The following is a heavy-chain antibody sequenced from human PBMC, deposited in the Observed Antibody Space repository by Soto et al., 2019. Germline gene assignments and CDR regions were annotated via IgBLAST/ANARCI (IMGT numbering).Heavy chain of an antibody. CDR1: GGSISSYY. Sequence: SETLSLTCTVSGGSISSYYWSWIRQPPGKGLEWIGYIYYSGSTNYNPSLKSRVTISVDTSKNQFSLKLSSVTAADTAVYYCARHPIFLPGHHFWSGYYYYFDYWGQGTLVTVSS. CDR2: IYYSGST. J-gene: IGHJ4*02. CDR3: ARHPIFLPGHHFWSGYYYYFDY. D-gene: IGHD3-3*02. V-gene: IGHV4-59*08.